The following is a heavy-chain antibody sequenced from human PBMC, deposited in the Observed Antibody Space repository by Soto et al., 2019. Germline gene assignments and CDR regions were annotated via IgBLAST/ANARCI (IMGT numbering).Heavy chain of an antibody. Sequence: SETLSLTCSVSGDSVSSGSYYWSWVRQPPGKGLEWIGCIFYSGNTNYNPSLQSRVTISVDTSKNQFSLKLNSMTAADTAVYYCARGNGYYDSSGDFNSWGQGALVTVS. D-gene: IGHD3-22*01. CDR1: GDSVSSGSYY. CDR3: ARGNGYYDSSGDFNS. V-gene: IGHV4-61*01. J-gene: IGHJ4*02. CDR2: IFYSGNT.